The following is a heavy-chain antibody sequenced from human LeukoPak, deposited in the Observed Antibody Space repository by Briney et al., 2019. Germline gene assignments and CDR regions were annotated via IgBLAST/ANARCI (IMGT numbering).Heavy chain of an antibody. J-gene: IGHJ4*02. V-gene: IGHV1-46*01. CDR2: INPSGGST. CDR3: ARDGARWLQWVNLDY. Sequence: GASVKVSCKASGYTFTSYYMHWVRQAPGQGLEWMGIINPSGGSTSYAQKFQGRVTMTRDTSTSTVYMELSSLRSEDTAVYYCARDGARWLQWVNLDYWGQGTLVTVSS. CDR1: GYTFTSYY. D-gene: IGHD5-24*01.